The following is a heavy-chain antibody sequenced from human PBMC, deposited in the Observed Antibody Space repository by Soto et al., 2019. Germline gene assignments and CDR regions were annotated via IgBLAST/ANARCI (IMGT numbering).Heavy chain of an antibody. Sequence: ASVKVSCKVSGYTLTELSMHWVRQAPGKGLEWMGGFDPEDGETIYAQKFQGRVTMTEDTSTDTAYMELSSLRSEDTAVYYCATEIYCSGGSCYSRSPWFDPWGQGTLVTSPQ. CDR2: FDPEDGET. J-gene: IGHJ5*02. CDR3: ATEIYCSGGSCYSRSPWFDP. V-gene: IGHV1-24*01. CDR1: GYTLTELS. D-gene: IGHD2-15*01.